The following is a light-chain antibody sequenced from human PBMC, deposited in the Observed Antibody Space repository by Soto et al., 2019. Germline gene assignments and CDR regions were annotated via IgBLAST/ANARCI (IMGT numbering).Light chain of an antibody. Sequence: DIQMTQSPSTLSGSVGDRVTITCRASQTISSWLAWYQQKPGKAPKLLIYKASTLKSGVPSRFSGSGSWTEFTLTISSLQPDDCATYYCQHYNSYSEAFGQGTKV. CDR1: QTISSW. CDR3: QHYNSYSEA. J-gene: IGKJ1*01. V-gene: IGKV1-5*03. CDR2: KAS.